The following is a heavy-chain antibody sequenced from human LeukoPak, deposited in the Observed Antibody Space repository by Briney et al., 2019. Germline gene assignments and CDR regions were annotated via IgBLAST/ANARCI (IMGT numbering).Heavy chain of an antibody. D-gene: IGHD3-10*01. CDR3: AKELIGGSGSYYNRWFDP. J-gene: IGHJ5*02. CDR1: GFTFSSYG. CDR2: ISGSGDST. Sequence: AGGSLRLSCAASGFTFSSYGMSWVRQAPGKGLEWVSTISGSGDSTYYADSVKGRFTISRDNSKNTLYLQMNSLRAEDTAVYYCAKELIGGSGSYYNRWFDPWGQGTLVTVSS. V-gene: IGHV3-23*01.